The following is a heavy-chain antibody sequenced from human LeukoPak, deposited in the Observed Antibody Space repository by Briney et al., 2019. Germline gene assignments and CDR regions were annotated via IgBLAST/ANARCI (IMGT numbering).Heavy chain of an antibody. Sequence: PGGSLRLSCVVSGISLSNYAMTWVRQAPGKGLEWVSYISERGGSTTYADSVNGRFTISRDTSLNTLYLQMNNLRAEDTAVYFCAKRGVVIRGILVIGYHQEAYHYDFWGQGVLVTVSS. D-gene: IGHD3-10*01. CDR1: GISLSNYA. CDR3: AKRGVVIRGILVIGYHQEAYHYDF. J-gene: IGHJ4*02. V-gene: IGHV3-23*01. CDR2: ISERGGST.